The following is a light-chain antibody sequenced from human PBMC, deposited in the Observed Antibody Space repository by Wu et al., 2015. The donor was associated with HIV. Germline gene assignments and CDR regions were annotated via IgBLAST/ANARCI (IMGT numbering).Light chain of an antibody. Sequence: EIVLTQSPGTLSLSPGERATLSCRASQSVSSTYIAWYQQKPGQPPRLLIYGASRRATGIPDRFSGSGSGTDFSLTISRLEPEDFAVYYCHQYGRSPPFTFGPGTKVDIK. CDR3: HQYGRSPPFT. CDR2: GAS. CDR1: QSVSSTY. V-gene: IGKV3-20*01. J-gene: IGKJ3*01.